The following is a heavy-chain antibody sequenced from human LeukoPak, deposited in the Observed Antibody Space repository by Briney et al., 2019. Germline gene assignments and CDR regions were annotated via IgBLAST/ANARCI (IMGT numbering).Heavy chain of an antibody. CDR2: ISAYNGNT. CDR3: ARAYGSGSYRSFAGNWFDP. D-gene: IGHD3-10*01. V-gene: IGHV1-18*01. Sequence: ASVKVSCKASGYTFTSYVISWVRQAPGQGLEWMGWISAYNGNTNYAQKLQGRVTMTTDTSTSTAYMELRSLRSDDTAVYYCARAYGSGSYRSFAGNWFDPWGQGTLVTVSS. J-gene: IGHJ5*02. CDR1: GYTFTSYV.